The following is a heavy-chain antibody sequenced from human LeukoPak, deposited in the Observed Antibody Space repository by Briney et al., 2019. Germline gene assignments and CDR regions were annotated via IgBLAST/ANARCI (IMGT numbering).Heavy chain of an antibody. CDR1: GYTFTSYF. CDR3: ARDGYCSSTSCPFDY. V-gene: IGHV1-46*01. Sequence: ASVKVSCKASGYTFTSYFMHWVRQAPGQGPEWMGIINPSGGNTSYAQKFQGRVTMTRDTSTSTVYTELSSLRSEDTAVYYCARDGYCSSTSCPFDYWGQGTLVTVSS. D-gene: IGHD2-2*03. J-gene: IGHJ4*02. CDR2: INPSGGNT.